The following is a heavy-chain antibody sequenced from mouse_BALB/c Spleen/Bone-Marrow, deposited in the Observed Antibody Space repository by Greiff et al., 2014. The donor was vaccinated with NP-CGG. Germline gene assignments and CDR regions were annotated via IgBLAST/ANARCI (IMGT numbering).Heavy chain of an antibody. J-gene: IGHJ2*01. D-gene: IGHD2-2*01. CDR2: IDPANGNT. CDR3: ASYVYGYYFDY. V-gene: IGHV14-3*02. Sequence: EVQVEESGAELVKSGASVKLSCTASGFNIKDTYMHWVKQRPEQGLEWIGRIDPANGNTKYDPKFQGKATITADTSSNTAYLQLSSLTSEDTAVYYCASYVYGYYFDYWGQGTTLTVSS. CDR1: GFNIKDTY.